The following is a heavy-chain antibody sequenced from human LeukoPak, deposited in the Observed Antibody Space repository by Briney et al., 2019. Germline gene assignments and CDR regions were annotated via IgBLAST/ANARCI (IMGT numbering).Heavy chain of an antibody. Sequence: GGSLRLSCAASGFTFSSYAMSWVRQAPGKGLEWVSAISGSGGSTYYADSVKGRFTISRDNSKNTLYLQMNSLRAEDTAVYYCANAIAAAKNYYYYYGMDVWGQGTTVTVSS. CDR2: ISGSGGST. CDR3: ANAIAAAKNYYYYYGMDV. CDR1: GFTFSSYA. D-gene: IGHD6-13*01. J-gene: IGHJ6*02. V-gene: IGHV3-23*01.